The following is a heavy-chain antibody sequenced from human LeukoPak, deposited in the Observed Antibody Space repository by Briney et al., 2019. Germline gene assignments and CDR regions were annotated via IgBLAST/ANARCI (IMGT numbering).Heavy chain of an antibody. D-gene: IGHD3-10*01. CDR1: GFTVSDNY. J-gene: IGHJ6*02. CDR2: VFCGDST. CDR3: ARDGGSGTYSSNNYKYYGMDV. Sequence: GGSLRLSCAASGFTVSDNYISWVRQAPGRGREGVSFVFCGDSTYYADFVKCRFTISRDNSKNMVYLQINSLRPEDTAVYYCARDGGSGTYSSNNYKYYGMDVWGQGTTVTVSS. V-gene: IGHV3-66*01.